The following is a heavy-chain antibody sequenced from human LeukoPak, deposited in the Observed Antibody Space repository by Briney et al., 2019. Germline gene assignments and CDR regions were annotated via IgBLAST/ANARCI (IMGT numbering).Heavy chain of an antibody. V-gene: IGHV3-48*01. CDR1: GLTFSSYS. Sequence: GRSLRLSCAAAGLTFSSYSMNCVRQAPGKGLEWVAYISCGGSTIYYADSVKARFTISRDNAKNSLYLHMNSLRAEHTAGYYCARGQLHRVDDWGQGTLVTVSS. CDR3: ARGQLHRVDD. D-gene: IGHD2-2*01. CDR2: ISCGGSTI. J-gene: IGHJ4*01.